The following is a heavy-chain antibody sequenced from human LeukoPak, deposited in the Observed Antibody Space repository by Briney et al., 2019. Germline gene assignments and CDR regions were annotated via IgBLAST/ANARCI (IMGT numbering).Heavy chain of an antibody. CDR3: ARGLSGSGWYLDY. CDR2: IYHSGST. Sequence: SETLSLTCTVSGYSISSGYYWGWIRQPPGKGLEWIGSIYHSGSTYYNPSLKSRVTISVDTSKNQFSLKLSSVTAADTAVYYCARGLSGSGWYLDYWGQGTLVTVSS. V-gene: IGHV4-38-2*02. J-gene: IGHJ4*02. CDR1: GYSISSGYY. D-gene: IGHD6-19*01.